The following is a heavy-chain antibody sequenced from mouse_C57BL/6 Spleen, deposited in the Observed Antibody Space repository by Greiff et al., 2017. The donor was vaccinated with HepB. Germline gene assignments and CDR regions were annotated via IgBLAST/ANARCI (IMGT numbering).Heavy chain of an antibody. D-gene: IGHD3-2*02. J-gene: IGHJ2*01. CDR2: INPSSGYT. CDR1: GYTFTSYW. V-gene: IGHV1-7*01. Sequence: QVQLQQSGAELAKPGASVKLSCKASGYTFTSYWMHWVKQRPGQGLEWIGYINPSSGYTKYNQKFKDKATLTADTSSSTAYMQLSSLTYEDSAVYYCARGGSSGHFDYWGQGTTLTVSS. CDR3: ARGGSSGHFDY.